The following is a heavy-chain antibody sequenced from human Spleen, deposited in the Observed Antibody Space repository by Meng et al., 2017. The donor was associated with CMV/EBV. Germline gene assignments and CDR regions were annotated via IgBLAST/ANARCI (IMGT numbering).Heavy chain of an antibody. D-gene: IGHD3-10*01. Sequence: SCVVSEFTFSSSGMTWVRQAPGKGLDWLANINPDTTVRKYLDSVKGRFTISRDNSKNSVYLQMNSLRADDTAVYYCARDPHFGALDHWGQGTLVTVSS. CDR2: INPDTTVR. J-gene: IGHJ4*02. CDR3: ARDPHFGALDH. CDR1: EFTFSSSG. V-gene: IGHV3-7*01.